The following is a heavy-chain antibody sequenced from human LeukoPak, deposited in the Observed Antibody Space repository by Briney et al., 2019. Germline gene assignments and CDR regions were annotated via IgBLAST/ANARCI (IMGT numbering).Heavy chain of an antibody. CDR3: ARQGYKSGWYPTFDF. CDR2: IYTSGST. Sequence: PSETLSLTYTVSGGSISSYYLSWIRQTAGKGLEWIGRIYTSGSTNYNPSLKSRVTMSVDTSKNQFSLKLSSVTAADTAVYYCARQGYKSGWYPTFDFWGPGTQVIVSS. CDR1: GGSISSYY. J-gene: IGHJ4*02. V-gene: IGHV4-4*07. D-gene: IGHD6-19*01.